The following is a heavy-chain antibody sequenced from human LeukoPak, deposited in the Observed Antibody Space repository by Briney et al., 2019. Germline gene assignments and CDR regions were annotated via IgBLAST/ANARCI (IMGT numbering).Heavy chain of an antibody. CDR3: ARGGDILTGYPTTPEGPFDY. D-gene: IGHD3-9*01. CDR2: IWYDGSNK. CDR1: GFTFSSYG. J-gene: IGHJ4*02. V-gene: IGHV3-33*01. Sequence: PGGSLRLSCAASGFTFSSYGMHWVRQAPGKGLEWVAVIWYDGSNKYYADSVRGRFTISRDNSKNTLYLQMNSPRAEDTAVYYCARGGDILTGYPTTPEGPFDYWGQGTLVTVSS.